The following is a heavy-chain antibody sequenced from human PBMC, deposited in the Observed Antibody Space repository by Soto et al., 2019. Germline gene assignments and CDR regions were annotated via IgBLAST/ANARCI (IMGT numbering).Heavy chain of an antibody. CDR1: GGSISSGGYY. Sequence: QVQLQESGPGLVKPSQTLSLTCTVSGGSISSGGYYWSWIRQHPGKGLEWIGYVYYSGSTYYHPSRTSRVSISVDTSKNKFSLKLSSVTAADTAVYYCARGRLGELFHPFDYWGQGTLVTVSS. V-gene: IGHV4-31*03. CDR2: VYYSGST. D-gene: IGHD3-16*01. CDR3: ARGRLGELFHPFDY. J-gene: IGHJ4*02.